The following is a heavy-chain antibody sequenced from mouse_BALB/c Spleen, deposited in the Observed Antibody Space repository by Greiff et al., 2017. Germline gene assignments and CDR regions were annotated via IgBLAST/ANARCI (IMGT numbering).Heavy chain of an antibody. J-gene: IGHJ3*01. D-gene: IGHD2-2*01. CDR1: GFTFSSYA. Sequence: EVQGVESGGGLVKPGGSLKLSCAASGFTFSSYAMSWVRQTPEKRLEWVASISSGGSTYYPDSVKGRFTISRDNARNILYLQMSSLRSEDTAMYYCARYGYDSFAYWGQGTLVTVSA. V-gene: IGHV5-6-5*01. CDR2: ISSGGST. CDR3: ARYGYDSFAY.